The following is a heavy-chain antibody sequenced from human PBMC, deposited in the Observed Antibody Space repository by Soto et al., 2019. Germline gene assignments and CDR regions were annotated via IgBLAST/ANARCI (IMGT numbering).Heavy chain of an antibody. CDR1: GGSISSGGYS. D-gene: IGHD2-2*01. Sequence: PSETLSLTCAVSGGSISSGGYSWSWIRQPPGKGLEWIGYIYHSGSTYYNPSLKSRVTISVDRSKNQFSLKMSSVTAADTAVYYCARGRLVVPAAVMFNCLDPWGKGALVTVSS. J-gene: IGHJ5*02. V-gene: IGHV4-30-2*01. CDR2: IYHSGST. CDR3: ARGRLVVPAAVMFNCLDP.